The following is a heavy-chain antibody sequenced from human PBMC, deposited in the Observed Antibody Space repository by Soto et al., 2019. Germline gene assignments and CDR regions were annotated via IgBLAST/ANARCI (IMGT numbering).Heavy chain of an antibody. CDR2: ISYSGST. CDR3: ARDWDSSGLFDP. D-gene: IGHD3-10*01. Sequence: SETLSLTCSVSGASITTYYWSWIRQPPGKGLEWIGSISYSGSTKYNPSLESRVMISLDTSKNQLSLRLTSVTAADTALYYCARDWDSSGLFDPWGQGALVTVSS. J-gene: IGHJ5*02. CDR1: GASITTYY. V-gene: IGHV4-59*01.